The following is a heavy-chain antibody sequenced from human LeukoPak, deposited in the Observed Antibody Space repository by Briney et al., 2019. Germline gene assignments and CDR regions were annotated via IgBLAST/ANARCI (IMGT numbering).Heavy chain of an antibody. V-gene: IGHV3-30-3*01. D-gene: IGHD4-17*01. CDR3: ALYGDYPH. J-gene: IGHJ4*02. CDR2: ISYDGSNK. Sequence: TGGSLRLSCAASGFTFSSYAMHWVRQAPGKGLEWVAVISYDGSNKYYADSVKGRFTISRDNSKNTLYLQMNSLRAEDTAVYYCALYGDYPHWGQGTLVTVSS. CDR1: GFTFSSYA.